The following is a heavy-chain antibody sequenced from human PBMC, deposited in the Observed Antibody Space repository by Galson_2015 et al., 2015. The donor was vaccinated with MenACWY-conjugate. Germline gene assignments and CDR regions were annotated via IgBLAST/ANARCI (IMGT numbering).Heavy chain of an antibody. J-gene: IGHJ4*02. CDR2: IYPPDSDT. CDR1: EYSFSRFW. CDR3: AVAIYDFWSGYSFDY. Sequence: QSGAEVKKPGESLKISCKGSEYSFSRFWIGWVRQMPGKGLEWMGLIYPPDSDTRYSPSFQGQVTMSADESITTAYLQWSGLKASDTAIYYCAVAIYDFWSGYSFDYWGQGTLVTVSS. D-gene: IGHD3-3*01. V-gene: IGHV5-51*01.